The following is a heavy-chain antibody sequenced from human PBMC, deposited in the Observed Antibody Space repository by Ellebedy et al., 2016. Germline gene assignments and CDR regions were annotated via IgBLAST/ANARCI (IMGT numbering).Heavy chain of an antibody. D-gene: IGHD5-18*01. CDR2: ISYDGSNK. Sequence: GESLKISCAASGFTFSSYAMHWVRQAPGKGLEWVAVISYDGSNKYYADSVKGRFTISRDNSKNTLYLQMNSLRAEDTAVYYCAREGGYSYGLDYWGQGTLVTVSS. CDR3: AREGGYSYGLDY. J-gene: IGHJ4*02. V-gene: IGHV3-30-3*01. CDR1: GFTFSSYA.